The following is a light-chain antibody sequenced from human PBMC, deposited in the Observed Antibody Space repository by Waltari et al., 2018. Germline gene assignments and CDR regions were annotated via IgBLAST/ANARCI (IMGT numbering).Light chain of an antibody. Sequence: SYELTQPSSVSVSPGQTARITCSGDLLSTKYARWFQQRPGQAPLLAIYKDSERPSGIPERFSGSSSGTTVILTISGAQVEDEADYYCYSATDNNLRVFGGGTKLTVL. CDR1: LLSTKY. CDR3: YSATDNNLRV. CDR2: KDS. J-gene: IGLJ3*02. V-gene: IGLV3-27*01.